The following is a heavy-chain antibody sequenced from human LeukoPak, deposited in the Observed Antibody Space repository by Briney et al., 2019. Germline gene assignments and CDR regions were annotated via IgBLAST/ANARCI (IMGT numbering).Heavy chain of an antibody. Sequence: GASVKVSCKASGYTFTSYYMHWVRQAPGQGLEWMGWISAYNGNTNYAQKLQGRVTMTTDTSTSTAYMELRSLRSDDTAVYYCARASYYDFWSGYYYFDYWGQGTLVTVSS. V-gene: IGHV1-18*04. CDR1: GYTFTSYY. J-gene: IGHJ4*02. CDR2: ISAYNGNT. CDR3: ARASYYDFWSGYYYFDY. D-gene: IGHD3-3*01.